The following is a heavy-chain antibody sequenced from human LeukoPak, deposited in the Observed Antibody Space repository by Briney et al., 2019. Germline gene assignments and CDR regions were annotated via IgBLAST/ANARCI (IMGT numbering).Heavy chain of an antibody. Sequence: GGSLRLSCAASGFTFNTYGMNWVRQAPGKGLEWVSYISSSGSTIYYADSVKGRFTISRDNAKNSLYLQMNSLRAEDTAVYYCARADWDTAMIDYWGQGTLVTVSS. CDR2: ISSSGSTI. V-gene: IGHV3-48*04. CDR1: GFTFNTYG. J-gene: IGHJ4*02. D-gene: IGHD5-18*01. CDR3: ARADWDTAMIDY.